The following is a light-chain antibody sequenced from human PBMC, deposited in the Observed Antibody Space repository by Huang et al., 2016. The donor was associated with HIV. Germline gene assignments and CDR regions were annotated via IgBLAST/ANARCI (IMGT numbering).Light chain of an antibody. CDR3: QQSFNTPRT. CDR1: QSISNY. V-gene: IGKV1-39*01. J-gene: IGKJ2*01. CDR2: AAS. Sequence: DIQMTQSPSSLSASVGDRVTITCRESQSISNYLNWYQQKPGKAPKLLLYAASTLQSGVPSRFSGSGSGTDFTLTISSLQPEDFATYYCQQSFNTPRTFGQGTKLEIK.